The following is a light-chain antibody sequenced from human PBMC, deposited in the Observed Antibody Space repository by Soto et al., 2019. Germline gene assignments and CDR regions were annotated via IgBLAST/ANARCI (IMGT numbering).Light chain of an antibody. Sequence: SYELTQPPSVSVAPGQTARIPCAGNNIGSKNVHWYQQKPGQAPTLVVYDDRSRPSGIPERLSGSNSGNTATLTISRVEAADEADYYCQVWDSRSDHVIFGGGTKLT. V-gene: IGLV3-21*02. J-gene: IGLJ2*01. CDR1: NIGSKN. CDR2: DDR. CDR3: QVWDSRSDHVI.